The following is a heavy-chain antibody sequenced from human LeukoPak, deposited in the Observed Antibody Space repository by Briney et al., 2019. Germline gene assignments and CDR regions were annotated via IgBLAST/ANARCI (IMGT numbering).Heavy chain of an antibody. J-gene: IGHJ3*02. V-gene: IGHV1-8*01. CDR1: GYTFTSYD. Sequence: ASVKVSCKASGYTFTSYDINWVRQATGQGLEWMGWMNPNSGNTGYAQKFQGRVTMTRNTSISTAYMELSNLRSEDTAVYYCARGAGDSDAFDIWGQGTMVTVSS. D-gene: IGHD3-16*01. CDR3: ARGAGDSDAFDI. CDR2: MNPNSGNT.